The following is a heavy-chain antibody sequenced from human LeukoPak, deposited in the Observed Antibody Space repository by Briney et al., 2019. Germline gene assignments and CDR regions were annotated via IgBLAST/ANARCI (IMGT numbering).Heavy chain of an antibody. CDR1: GVSINTCCYY. Sequence: PSETLSLTCDVSGVSINTCCYYWTWIRQPPGKGLEWIGYKYYSGSTRYNSSLRSRLPISLDSSKNQFSLGLTSVTAADTAVYYCARGRSYGFDFDSWGPGTLVIVSS. V-gene: IGHV4-61*01. CDR3: ARGRSYGFDFDS. J-gene: IGHJ4*02. CDR2: KYYSGST. D-gene: IGHD5-18*01.